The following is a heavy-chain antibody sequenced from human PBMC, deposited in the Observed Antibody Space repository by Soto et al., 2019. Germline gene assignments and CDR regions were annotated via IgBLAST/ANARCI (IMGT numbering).Heavy chain of an antibody. D-gene: IGHD3-22*01. CDR2: ISAYNGNT. J-gene: IGHJ6*02. CDR3: ASFVVITTPAYYYYYGMDV. Sequence: QVQLVQSGAEVKKPGASVKVSCKASGYTFTSYGISWVRQAPGQGLEWMGWISAYNGNTNYAQKLQGRVTMTTDTSTSTAYMELRSLRSDDTAVYYCASFVVITTPAYYYYYGMDVWGQWTTVTVSS. CDR1: GYTFTSYG. V-gene: IGHV1-18*01.